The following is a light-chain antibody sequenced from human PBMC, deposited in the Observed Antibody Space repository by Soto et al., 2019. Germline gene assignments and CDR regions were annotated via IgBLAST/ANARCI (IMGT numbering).Light chain of an antibody. Sequence: QSVLTQPASVSGSPGQSITISCTGTSSDVGSYNLVSWYQQHPGKAPKLMIYEVSKRPSGVSNRFSGSKSGNTASLTISGLQAEDEADYYCCSYEGSSTLIFGTGTKDTDL. J-gene: IGLJ1*01. CDR1: SSDVGSYNL. CDR2: EVS. CDR3: CSYEGSSTLI. V-gene: IGLV2-23*02.